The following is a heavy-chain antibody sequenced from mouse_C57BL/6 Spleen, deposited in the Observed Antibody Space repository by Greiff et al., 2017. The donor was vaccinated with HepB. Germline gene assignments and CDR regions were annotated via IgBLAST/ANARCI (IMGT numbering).Heavy chain of an antibody. Sequence: EVQLQQSGPELVKPGASVKISCKASGYTFTDYYMNWVKQSHGKSLEWIGDINPNNGGTSYNQKFKGKATLTVDKSSSTAYMELRSLTSEDSAVYYCAINYYGSTYYFDYWGQGTTLTVSS. CDR2: INPNNGGT. J-gene: IGHJ2*01. D-gene: IGHD1-1*01. CDR1: GYTFTDYY. V-gene: IGHV1-26*01. CDR3: AINYYGSTYYFDY.